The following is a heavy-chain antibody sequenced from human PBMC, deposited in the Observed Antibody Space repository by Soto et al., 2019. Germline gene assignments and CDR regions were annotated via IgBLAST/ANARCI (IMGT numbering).Heavy chain of an antibody. V-gene: IGHV4-59*01. Sequence: SETLSLTCTVSVGSISSDYWSWSRQPPGKGLEWIGYIYYSGSTNYNPSLKSRVTISVDTSKNQFSLKLSSVTAADTAVYYCARDRASSSWYNWFDPWGQGTLVTVSS. CDR2: IYYSGST. J-gene: IGHJ5*02. CDR3: ARDRASSSWYNWFDP. D-gene: IGHD6-13*01. CDR1: VGSISSDY.